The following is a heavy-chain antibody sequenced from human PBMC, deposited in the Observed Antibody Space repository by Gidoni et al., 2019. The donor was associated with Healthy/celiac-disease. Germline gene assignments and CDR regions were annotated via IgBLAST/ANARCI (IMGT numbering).Heavy chain of an antibody. CDR1: SSYG. CDR3: ARAPGRVVVVVALDY. D-gene: IGHD2-15*01. V-gene: IGHV3-33*01. CDR2: IWYDGSNK. Sequence: SSYGMPWVRQAPGKGLEWVAVIWYDGSNKYYADSVKGRFTISRDNSKNTLYLQMNSLRAEDTAVYYCARAPGRVVVVVALDYWGQGTLVTVSS. J-gene: IGHJ4*02.